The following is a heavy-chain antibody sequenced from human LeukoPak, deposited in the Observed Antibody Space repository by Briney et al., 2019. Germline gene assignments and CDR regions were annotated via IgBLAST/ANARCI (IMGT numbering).Heavy chain of an antibody. V-gene: IGHV4-39*07. Sequence: SETLSLTCTVSGGSISSSSYYWGWLRQPPGKGLEWIGSIYYSGSTYYNPSLKSRVTISVDTSKNQFSLKLSSVTAADTAVYYCARGRRTSTMVRGRYYMDVWGKGTTVTVSS. CDR1: GGSISSSSYY. D-gene: IGHD3-10*01. CDR3: ARGRRTSTMVRGRYYMDV. CDR2: IYYSGST. J-gene: IGHJ6*03.